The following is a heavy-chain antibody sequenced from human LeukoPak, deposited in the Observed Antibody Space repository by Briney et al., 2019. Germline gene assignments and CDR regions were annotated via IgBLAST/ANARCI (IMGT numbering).Heavy chain of an antibody. D-gene: IGHD6-13*01. Sequence: ASVKVSCKASGGTSSSYVISWLRQAPGQGLEWVGWINPNSGGTNYAQKFQGRVTMTRDTSISTAYMELRSLRSDDTAVYYCARVKKAAAGTGNYNWWFDPWGQGTLVTVSS. J-gene: IGHJ5*02. CDR2: INPNSGGT. CDR3: ARVKKAAAGTGNYNWWFDP. CDR1: GGTSSSYV. V-gene: IGHV1-2*02.